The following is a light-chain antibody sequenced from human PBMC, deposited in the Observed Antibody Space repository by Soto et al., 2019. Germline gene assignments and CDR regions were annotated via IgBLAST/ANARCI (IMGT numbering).Light chain of an antibody. CDR1: QGISNY. V-gene: IGKV1-27*01. J-gene: IGKJ4*01. Sequence: DIQMPQSPSSLSASVVDRVTITGRASQGISNYLAWYQQKPGKVPKLLIYAASTLQSGVPSRCSGSGAGTDFTLTISSLQPEDVETYYCQKYNSAPLTFGGGTKVDIK. CDR3: QKYNSAPLT. CDR2: AAS.